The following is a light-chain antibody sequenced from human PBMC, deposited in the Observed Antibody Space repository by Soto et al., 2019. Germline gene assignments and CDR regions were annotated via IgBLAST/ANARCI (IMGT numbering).Light chain of an antibody. CDR2: DVS. V-gene: IGLV2-14*01. CDR3: SSYSSYTSYV. CDR1: SSDVGGYKY. J-gene: IGLJ1*01. Sequence: QSVLTQPASVSGSPGQSIAISCTGTSSDVGGYKYVSWYQQYPGKAPKLMIYDVSNRPSGVPDRFSGSKSGNTASLTISGLQSEDEADYYSSSYSSYTSYVFGTGTKLTVL.